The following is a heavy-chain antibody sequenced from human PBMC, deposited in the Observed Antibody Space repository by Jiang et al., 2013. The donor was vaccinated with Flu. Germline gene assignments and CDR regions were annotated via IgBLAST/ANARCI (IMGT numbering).Heavy chain of an antibody. CDR1: GFTFNNFP. V-gene: IGHV3-30*01. CDR3: ARDKSRERHNPHFYFDN. CDR2: ISFDGSNK. J-gene: IGHJ4*02. D-gene: IGHD5-24*01. Sequence: VQLVESGGGVVQPGRSLRLSCAASGFTFNNFPMHWARQAPGRGLEWVAVISFDGSNKNYADSVKGRFFISRDNSKNTVYLQMNSLTSEDTAVYYCARDKSRERHNPHFYFDNWGQGTQLIVSS.